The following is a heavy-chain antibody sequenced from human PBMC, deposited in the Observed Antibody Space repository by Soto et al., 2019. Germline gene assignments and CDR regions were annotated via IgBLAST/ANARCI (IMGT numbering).Heavy chain of an antibody. Sequence: GGSLRLSCAASGFTVSSNYMSWVRQAPGKGLEWVSVIYSGGSTYYADSVKGPFTISRDNSKNTLYLQMNSLRAEDTAVYYCARRDQTGLSFDYWGQGTLVTVSS. CDR2: IYSGGST. CDR3: ARRDQTGLSFDY. V-gene: IGHV3-53*01. D-gene: IGHD1-1*01. CDR1: GFTVSSNY. J-gene: IGHJ4*02.